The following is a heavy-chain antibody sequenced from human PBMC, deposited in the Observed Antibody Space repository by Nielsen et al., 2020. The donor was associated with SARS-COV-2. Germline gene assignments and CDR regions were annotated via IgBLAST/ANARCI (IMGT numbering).Heavy chain of an antibody. J-gene: IGHJ3*02. D-gene: IGHD3-22*01. V-gene: IGHV1-46*01. Sequence: WVRQAPGQGLEWMGIINPSGGSTSYAQKFQGRVTMTRDTSTSTVYMELSSLRSEDTAVYYRARDRDYYGSSGYRDGAFDIWGQGTMVTVSS. CDR2: INPSGGST. CDR3: ARDRDYYGSSGYRDGAFDI.